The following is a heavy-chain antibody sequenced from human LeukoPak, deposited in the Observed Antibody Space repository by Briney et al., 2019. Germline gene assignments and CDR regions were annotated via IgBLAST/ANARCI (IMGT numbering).Heavy chain of an antibody. V-gene: IGHV1-69*04. CDR2: IIPILGQT. CDR3: ARTYAWSGSGHSLDY. J-gene: IGHJ4*02. CDR1: GGTFSIYG. D-gene: IGHD3-3*01. Sequence: RASVKVSCKGSGGTFSIYGISWVRQAPGRGLEWMGRIIPILGQTNYAQNFQGRVTITADISTSTAYMEMSSLRSEDTAVYYCARTYAWSGSGHSLDYWGQGTPVTVSS.